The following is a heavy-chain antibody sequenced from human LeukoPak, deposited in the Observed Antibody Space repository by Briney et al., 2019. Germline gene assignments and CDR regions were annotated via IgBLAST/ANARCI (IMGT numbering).Heavy chain of an antibody. CDR1: GFTFSSYE. J-gene: IGHJ5*02. CDR3: AKQPRELEPNWFDP. CDR2: ISSSGSTV. D-gene: IGHD1-1*01. V-gene: IGHV3-48*03. Sequence: GGSLRLSCAASGFTFSSYEMNWVRQAPGKGLEWVSYISSSGSTVYYADSVKGRFTISRDNSKNTLYLQMNSLRAEDTAVYYCAKQPRELEPNWFDPWGQGTLVTVSS.